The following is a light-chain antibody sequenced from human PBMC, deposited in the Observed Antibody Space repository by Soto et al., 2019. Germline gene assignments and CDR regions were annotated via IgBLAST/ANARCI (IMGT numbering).Light chain of an antibody. Sequence: SVLSQPPSASGTPGQRVTISCSGSSSNIGSNTVSWYQQFPGTAPKLLIYFNIQRPSGVPDRFSGSKSGTSASLAISGLRSEDEADYYCAAWDDRLNGYVFGNGTKVTV. CDR2: FNI. J-gene: IGLJ1*01. V-gene: IGLV1-44*01. CDR1: SSNIGSNT. CDR3: AAWDDRLNGYV.